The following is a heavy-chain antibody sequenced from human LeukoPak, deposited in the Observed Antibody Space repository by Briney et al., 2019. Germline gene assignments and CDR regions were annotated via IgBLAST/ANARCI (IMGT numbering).Heavy chain of an antibody. CDR1: GGSISSYY. V-gene: IGHV4-59*01. Sequence: SETLSLTCTVSGGSISSYYWSWIRQPPGKGLEWIGYIYYSGSNNYNPSLKSRVTISVDTSKNQFSLKLSSVTAADTDLYYCARDEDGMDVWGQGTTVTVSS. CDR3: ARDEDGMDV. CDR2: IYYSGSN. J-gene: IGHJ6*02.